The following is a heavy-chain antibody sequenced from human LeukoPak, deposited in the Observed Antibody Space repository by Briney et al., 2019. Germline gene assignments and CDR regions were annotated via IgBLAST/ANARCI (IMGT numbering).Heavy chain of an antibody. CDR2: IYYSGST. Sequence: SETLSLTCTVSGGSINSNDYYWGWVRQPPGKGLEWIGTIYYSGSTYYNPSLKSRITVSIDTSKDQFSLKLSSVTAADTAVYYCARHETRGVKFDYWGQGTLVTVSS. J-gene: IGHJ4*02. V-gene: IGHV4-39*01. D-gene: IGHD3-10*01. CDR3: ARHETRGVKFDY. CDR1: GGSINSNDYY.